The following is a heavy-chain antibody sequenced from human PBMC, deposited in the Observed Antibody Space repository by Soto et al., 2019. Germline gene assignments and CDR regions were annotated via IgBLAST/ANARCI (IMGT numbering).Heavy chain of an antibody. Sequence: CIAPESTFTSAWMSGVRQAPGKGLEWVGRIKSKTAGGTTDYAAPVQGRFTISRDESRNTLYLQMNSLETEDTAVYYCNSLYYGHWGQATLVT. CDR3: NSLYYGH. CDR1: ESTFTSAW. D-gene: IGHD4-17*01. J-gene: IGHJ4*02. CDR2: IKSKTAGGTT. V-gene: IGHV3-15*01.